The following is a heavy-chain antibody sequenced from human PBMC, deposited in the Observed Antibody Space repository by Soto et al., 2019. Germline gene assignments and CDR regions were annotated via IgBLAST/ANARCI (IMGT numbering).Heavy chain of an antibody. J-gene: IGHJ6*02. D-gene: IGHD6-19*01. V-gene: IGHV4-39*01. CDR1: GGSISSSSYY. CDR2: IYYSGST. Sequence: ETLSLTCTVSGGSISSSSYYWGWIRQPPGKGLEWIGSIYYSGSTYYNPSLKSRVTISVDTSKNQFSLKLSSVTAADTAVYYCATVAGNYYYGMDVWGQGTTV. CDR3: ATVAGNYYYGMDV.